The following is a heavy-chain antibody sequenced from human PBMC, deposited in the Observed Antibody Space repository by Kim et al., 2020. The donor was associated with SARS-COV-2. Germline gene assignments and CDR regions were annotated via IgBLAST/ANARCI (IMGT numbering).Heavy chain of an antibody. CDR2: IKDDGREK. D-gene: IGHD1-1*01. V-gene: IGHV3-7*01. Sequence: GGSLRLSCGASGFSFRSYWMSWVRQTPGKGPEWVANIKDDGREKFYVDSVKGRFTVSRDNITNSLTLQMNSLRAEDTAFYYCARYDNHEHRGYDYWGQGTLVSVSS. CDR3: ARYDNHEHRGYDY. J-gene: IGHJ4*02. CDR1: GFSFRSYW.